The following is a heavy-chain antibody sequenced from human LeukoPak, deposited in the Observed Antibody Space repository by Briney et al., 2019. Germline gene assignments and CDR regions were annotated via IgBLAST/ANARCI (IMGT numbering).Heavy chain of an antibody. CDR2: INPNSGDT. V-gene: IGHV1-2*02. CDR3: AREEASMKFD. Sequence: ASVKVSCKASGYTFTGYYMHWMRQAPGQGLEWMGWINPNSGDTNYAQKFQGRVTMTRDTSISTAYVELSRLRSDDTAVYYCAREEASMKFDRGQGTLVTVPS. J-gene: IGHJ4*02. CDR1: GYTFTGYY.